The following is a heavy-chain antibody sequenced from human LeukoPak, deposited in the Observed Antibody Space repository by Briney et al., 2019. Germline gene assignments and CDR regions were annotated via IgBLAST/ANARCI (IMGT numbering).Heavy chain of an antibody. CDR2: ISSSSSYI. V-gene: IGHV3-21*01. CDR3: ARDLVATDIPFDY. Sequence: GGSLRLSCAASGFTFAIHAMTWVRQAPGKGLEWVSSISSSSSYIYYADSVKGRFTISRDNAKNSLYLQMNSLRAEDTAVYYCARDLVATDIPFDYWGQGTLVTVSS. CDR1: GFTFAIHA. J-gene: IGHJ4*02. D-gene: IGHD5-12*01.